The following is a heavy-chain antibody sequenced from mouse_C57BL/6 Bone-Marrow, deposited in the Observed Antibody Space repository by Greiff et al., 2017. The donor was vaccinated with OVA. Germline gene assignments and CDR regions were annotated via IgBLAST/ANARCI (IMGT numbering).Heavy chain of an antibody. CDR2: ISSGGDYI. CDR3: TRVYDYDVGFAY. V-gene: IGHV5-9-1*02. CDR1: GFTFSSYA. Sequence: EVQGVESGEGLVKPGGSLKLSCAASGFTFSSYAMSWVRQTPETRLEWVAYISSGGDYIYYADPVKGRFTISRDNARNTLYLQMSSLKSEDTAMYYCTRVYDYDVGFAYWGQGTLVTVSA. J-gene: IGHJ3*01. D-gene: IGHD2-4*01.